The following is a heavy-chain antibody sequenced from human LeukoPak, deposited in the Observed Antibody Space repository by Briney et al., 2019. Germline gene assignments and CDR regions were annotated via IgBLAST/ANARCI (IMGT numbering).Heavy chain of an antibody. CDR2: IIPIFNTA. CDR3: ARDRDYDVLTTYYFGAFDI. V-gene: IGHV1-69*06. CDR1: GGTFSNYA. J-gene: IGHJ3*02. Sequence: GASVKVSCKASGGTFSNYAINWVRQAPGQGLEWMGGIIPIFNTANYAQKFQGRVTITADKFTNTAYLDLNSLRSDDTAVHYCARDRDYDVLTTYYFGAFDIWGQGTMVTVSS. D-gene: IGHD3-9*01.